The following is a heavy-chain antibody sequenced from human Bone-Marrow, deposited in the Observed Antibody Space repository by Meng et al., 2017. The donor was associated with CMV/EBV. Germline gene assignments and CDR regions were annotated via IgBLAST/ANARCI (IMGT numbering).Heavy chain of an antibody. CDR3: ARDYYDFWSGYSTLLMDV. CDR1: GYTFTSYY. Sequence: ASVKVSCKASGYTFTSYYLHWVRQAPGQGLEWMGIINPSGGSTSYAQKFQGRVTITSDTSTSTVYMELSSLRSEDTAVYYCARDYYDFWSGYSTLLMDVWGQGTTVTVSS. V-gene: IGHV1-46*01. D-gene: IGHD3-3*01. CDR2: INPSGGST. J-gene: IGHJ6*02.